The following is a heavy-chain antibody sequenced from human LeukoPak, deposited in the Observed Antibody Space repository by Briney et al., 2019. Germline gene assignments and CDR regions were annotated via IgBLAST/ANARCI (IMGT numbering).Heavy chain of an antibody. J-gene: IGHJ3*02. CDR1: GGSISSYY. CDR2: IYHSGNT. D-gene: IGHD5/OR15-5a*01. CDR3: ARDPNIVSAVTLRAFDI. Sequence: PSETLSLTCTVSGGSISSYYWSWIRQPPGKGLEWIGNIYHSGNTYYNPSLKSRVTISVDRSKNQVSLKLSSVTAADTAVYYCARDPNIVSAVTLRAFDIWGQGTMVSVSS. V-gene: IGHV4-59*12.